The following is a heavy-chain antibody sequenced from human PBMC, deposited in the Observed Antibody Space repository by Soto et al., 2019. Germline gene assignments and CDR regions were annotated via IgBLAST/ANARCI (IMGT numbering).Heavy chain of an antibody. Sequence: GGSLRLSCAAPGFPFCSYAISWVRQAPGKGLEWVSAISGSGGSTYYADSVKGRFTISRDNSKNTLYLQMNSLRAEDTAVYYCAANRGYNYYYGMDVWGQGTTVTVSS. V-gene: IGHV3-23*01. D-gene: IGHD3-22*01. CDR3: AANRGYNYYYGMDV. J-gene: IGHJ6*02. CDR2: ISGSGGST. CDR1: GFPFCSYA.